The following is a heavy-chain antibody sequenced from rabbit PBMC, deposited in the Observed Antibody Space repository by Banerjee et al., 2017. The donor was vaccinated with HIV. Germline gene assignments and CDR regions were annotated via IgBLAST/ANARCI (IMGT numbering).Heavy chain of an antibody. Sequence: QEQLEESGGDLVKPEGSLTLTCTASGSTLTRYYICWVRQAPGKGLEWIACIGTGSGTTYYATWAKGRFTISKTSSTTVTLQMTSLTAADTAIYSCARTDDSSGWTRLDLWGPGTLVTVS. CDR1: GSTLTRYY. V-gene: IGHV1S45*01. CDR2: IGTGSGTT. D-gene: IGHD4-1*01. CDR3: ARTDDSSGWTRLDL. J-gene: IGHJ3*01.